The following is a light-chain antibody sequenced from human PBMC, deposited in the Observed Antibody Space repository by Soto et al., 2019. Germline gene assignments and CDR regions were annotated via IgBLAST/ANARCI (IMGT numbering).Light chain of an antibody. CDR3: QQYNNWPSWT. V-gene: IGKV3-15*01. CDR1: QNVNSN. J-gene: IGKJ1*01. Sequence: EILMTQSPATLSVSPGERATLSCRASQNVNSNLAWYQQKPGQAPRLLIYVASTRATGIPARFSGSGSGTEFTLTISSLQSEDSAVYYWQQYNNWPSWTFGQGTKVEIK. CDR2: VAS.